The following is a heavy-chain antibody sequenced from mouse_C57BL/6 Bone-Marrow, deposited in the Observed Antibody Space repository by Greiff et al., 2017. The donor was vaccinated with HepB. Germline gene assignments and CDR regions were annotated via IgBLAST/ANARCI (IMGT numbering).Heavy chain of an antibody. CDR2: IHPNSGST. D-gene: IGHD4-1*01. Sequence: VQLQQPGAELVKPGASVKLSCKASGYTFTSYWMHWVKQRPGQGLEWIGMIHPNSGSTNYNEKFKSKATLTVDKSSSTAYIQLSSLTSEDSAVYYCAKSCNWDGFAYWGQGTLVTVSA. V-gene: IGHV1-64*01. CDR3: AKSCNWDGFAY. J-gene: IGHJ3*01. CDR1: GYTFTSYW.